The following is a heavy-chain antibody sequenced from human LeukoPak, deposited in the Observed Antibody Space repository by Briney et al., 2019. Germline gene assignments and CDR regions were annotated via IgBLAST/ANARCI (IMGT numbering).Heavy chain of an antibody. Sequence: GGSLRLSCAASGFTFSSYGMHWVRQAPGKGLEWVSAISGSGGSTYYADSVKGRFTISRDNSKNTLYLQMNSLRAEDTAVYYCAKELVGYYDSSGCFDYWGQGTLVTVSS. J-gene: IGHJ4*02. V-gene: IGHV3-23*01. CDR2: ISGSGGST. CDR3: AKELVGYYDSSGCFDY. CDR1: GFTFSSYG. D-gene: IGHD3-22*01.